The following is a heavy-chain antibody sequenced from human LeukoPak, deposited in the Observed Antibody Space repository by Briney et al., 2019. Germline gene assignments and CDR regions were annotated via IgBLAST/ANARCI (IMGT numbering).Heavy chain of an antibody. CDR3: ASVAENSSGYSY. CDR1: GYTFTSYD. D-gene: IGHD3-22*01. V-gene: IGHV1-69*05. Sequence: SVKVSCKASGYTFTSYDINWLRQASGQGLEWMGWSIPVFGSANYARKFQGAVTMTTDESTRTAYLELSSLRSDDTAVYYCASVAENSSGYSYWGQGTLVTVSS. J-gene: IGHJ4*02. CDR2: SIPVFGSA.